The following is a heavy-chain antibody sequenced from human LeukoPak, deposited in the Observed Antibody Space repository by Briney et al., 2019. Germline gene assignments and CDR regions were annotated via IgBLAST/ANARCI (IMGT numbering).Heavy chain of an antibody. D-gene: IGHD2-2*02. CDR3: ARMRGDTLGMDV. J-gene: IGHJ6*04. Sequence: SGRALVKPTQTFTLTCTLSGFSLSTSGMRVSWIRQPPGKALEWLARIDWDDDKFYSTSLKTRLTISKDTSKNQVVLTMTNMDPVDTATYYCARMRGDTLGMDVWGKGTTVTVSS. CDR2: IDWDDDK. CDR1: GFSLSTSGMR. V-gene: IGHV2-70*04.